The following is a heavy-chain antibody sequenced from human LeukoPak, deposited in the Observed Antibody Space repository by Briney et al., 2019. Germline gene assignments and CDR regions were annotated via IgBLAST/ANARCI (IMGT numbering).Heavy chain of an antibody. CDR1: GFTFSSYW. CDR3: ARDIEAAGLFLDY. D-gene: IGHD6-13*01. CDR2: MKYDGSEK. J-gene: IGHJ4*02. Sequence: GGSLRLSCAASGFTFSSYWMSWVRQAPGKGLEWVANMKYDGSEKYYVDSVKGRFTISRDNAKNSLYLQMKSLRAEDTAVYYCARDIEAAGLFLDYWGQGTLVTLSS. V-gene: IGHV3-7*01.